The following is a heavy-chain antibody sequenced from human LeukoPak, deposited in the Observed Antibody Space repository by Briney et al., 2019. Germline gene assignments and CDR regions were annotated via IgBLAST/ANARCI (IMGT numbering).Heavy chain of an antibody. CDR1: GFTFSSYG. CDR3: ARGLRDGYNYPYYFDY. D-gene: IGHD5-24*01. V-gene: IGHV3-30*03. J-gene: IGHJ4*02. CDR2: ISYDGSNK. Sequence: PGGSLRLSCAASGFTFSSYGMHWVRQAPGKGLEWVAVISYDGSNKYYADSVKGRFTISRDNSKNTLYLKMNSLRAEDTAVYYCARGLRDGYNYPYYFDYWGQGTLVTVSS.